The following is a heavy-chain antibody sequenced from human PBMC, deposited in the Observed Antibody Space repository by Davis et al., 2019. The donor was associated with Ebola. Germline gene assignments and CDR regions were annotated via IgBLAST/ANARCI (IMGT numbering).Heavy chain of an antibody. CDR3: ARGQEYSSSSRYYYYYMDV. J-gene: IGHJ6*03. D-gene: IGHD6-6*01. V-gene: IGHV3-30-3*01. CDR2: ISYDGSNK. CDR1: GFTFSSYA. Sequence: PGGSLRLSCAASGFTFSSYAMHWVRQAPGKGLEWVAVISYDGSNKYYADSVKGRFTISRDNSKNTPYLQMNSLRAEDTAVYYCARGQEYSSSSRYYYYYMDVWGKGTTVTVSS.